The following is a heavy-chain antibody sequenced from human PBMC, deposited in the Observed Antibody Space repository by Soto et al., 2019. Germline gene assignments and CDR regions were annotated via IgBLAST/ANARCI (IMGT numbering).Heavy chain of an antibody. CDR1: GYTFSSYA. D-gene: IGHD3-3*01. Sequence: SCKASGYTFSSYAMHWVRQAPGKGLEWVAVISYDGSNKYYADSVKGRFTISRDNSKNTLYLQMNSLRAEDTAVYYCARELLEWLFRQNDAFDIWGQGTMVTVSS. V-gene: IGHV3-30-3*01. J-gene: IGHJ3*02. CDR3: ARELLEWLFRQNDAFDI. CDR2: ISYDGSNK.